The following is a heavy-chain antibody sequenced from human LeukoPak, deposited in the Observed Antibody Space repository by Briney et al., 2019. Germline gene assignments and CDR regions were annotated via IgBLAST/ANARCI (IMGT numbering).Heavy chain of an antibody. CDR1: GYSFTSYW. Sequence: GESLKISCKGSGYSFTSYWIGWVRQMPGKGLEWMGIIYPGDSDTRYSPSFPGQVTISADKSISTAYLQWSSLKASDTAMYYCASSSRDGYNAAGYWGQGTLVTVSS. J-gene: IGHJ4*02. D-gene: IGHD5-24*01. CDR2: IYPGDSDT. V-gene: IGHV5-51*01. CDR3: ASSSRDGYNAAGY.